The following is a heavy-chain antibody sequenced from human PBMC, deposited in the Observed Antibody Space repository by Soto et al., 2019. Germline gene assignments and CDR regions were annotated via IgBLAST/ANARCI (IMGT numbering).Heavy chain of an antibody. V-gene: IGHV1-69*06. D-gene: IGHD1-1*01. CDR3: WRHDKTALPPLDS. Sequence: QVHLVQSGAEVKSPVSAVKVSCQVSGAGDTFSNYGLNWVRQAPGQGLEWMGGTIPAFGTANYAEKFQGRVPITAETSTTPAYMELSSLRSDDTAVYYCWRHDKTALPPLDSWGQGTLVSVSS. J-gene: IGHJ4*02. CDR2: TIPAFGTA. CDR1: GAGDTFSNYG.